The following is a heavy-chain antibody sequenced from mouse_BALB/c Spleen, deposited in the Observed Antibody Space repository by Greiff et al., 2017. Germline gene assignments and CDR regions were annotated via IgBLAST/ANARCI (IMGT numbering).Heavy chain of an antibody. D-gene: IGHD4-1*01. CDR2: ISSGGSYT. Sequence: EVKLMESGGDLVKPGGSLKLSCAASGFTFSSYGMSWVRQTPDKRLEWVATISSGGSYTYYPDSVKGRFTISRDNAKNTLYLQMSSLKSEDTAMYYCARQQTGTGYFDDWGEGTTRTVSA. J-gene: IGHJ2*01. V-gene: IGHV5-6*01. CDR1: GFTFSSYG. CDR3: ARQQTGTGYFDD.